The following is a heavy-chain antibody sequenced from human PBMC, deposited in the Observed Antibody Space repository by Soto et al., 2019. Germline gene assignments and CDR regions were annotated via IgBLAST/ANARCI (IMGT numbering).Heavy chain of an antibody. CDR1: GFTFSINW. V-gene: IGHV3-7*01. CDR3: ATSIVRGGNDY. D-gene: IGHD3-10*01. CDR2: INQDGSQK. J-gene: IGHJ4*02. Sequence: EVQLVESGGGLVQPGGSLRLSCAASGFTFSINWMSWVRQTPEKGLECVANINQDGSQKYYVDSVKGRFTISRANARNSLDLQLDRLRAEDTAVYYCATSIVRGGNDYGCLGTLVTVSS.